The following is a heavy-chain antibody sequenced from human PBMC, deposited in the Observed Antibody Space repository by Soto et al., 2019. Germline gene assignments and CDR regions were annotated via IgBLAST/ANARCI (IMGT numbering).Heavy chain of an antibody. CDR2: IIPIFGTA. CDR3: ARDGGRHSGGIDY. D-gene: IGHD1-26*01. J-gene: IGHJ4*02. V-gene: IGHV1-69*01. Sequence: QVQLVQSGAEVEKPGSSVKVSCKASGGTFSSYSINWVRQAPVQGLEWMGEIIPIFGTANYAQKFQGRVTITADESTSTAYMELSSLRSDDTAVYYCARDGGRHSGGIDYWGQGTLVTVSS. CDR1: GGTFSSYS.